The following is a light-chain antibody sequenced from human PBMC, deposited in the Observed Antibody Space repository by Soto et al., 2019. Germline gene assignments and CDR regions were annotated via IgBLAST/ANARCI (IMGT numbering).Light chain of an antibody. V-gene: IGKV3D-20*02. Sequence: EIVWMPSQGILSLSPGRVALFACRTSQSVSNDFLAWYQQKPGQAPRLLIYGASTRATDVPDRFSGSGSGADFNLTMSRLEPEDFAVYYCEQRSNWPWTFGQGTKVDIK. CDR1: QSVSNDF. CDR2: GAS. J-gene: IGKJ1*01. CDR3: EQRSNWPWT.